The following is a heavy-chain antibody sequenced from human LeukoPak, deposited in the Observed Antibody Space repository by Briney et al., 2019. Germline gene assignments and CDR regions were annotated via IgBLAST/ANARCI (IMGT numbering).Heavy chain of an antibody. CDR3: ASHSDPPY. CDR2: ISYDGSNK. CDR1: GFTFSNYA. J-gene: IGHJ4*02. D-gene: IGHD3-10*01. Sequence: GGSLRLSCAASGFTFSNYAMHWVCQAPGKGLEWVAVISYDGSNKYYADSVKGRFTISRDNSKNTLYLQMNSLRAEDTAVYYCASHSDPPYWGQGTLVTVSS. V-gene: IGHV3-30-3*01.